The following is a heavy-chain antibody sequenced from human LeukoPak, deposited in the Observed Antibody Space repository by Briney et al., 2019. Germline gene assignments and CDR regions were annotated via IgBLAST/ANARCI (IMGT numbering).Heavy chain of an antibody. J-gene: IGHJ2*01. CDR1: GFTFSSYA. CDR3: SREVIYYYDSSGSYPRNWYFDL. Sequence: GGSLRLSCAASGFTFSSYAMSWVRQAPGKGLEWVANIKQDGSEKYYVDSVKGRFTISRDNAKNSLYLQMNSLRAEDTAVYHCSREVIYYYDSSGSYPRNWYFDLWGRGTLVTVSS. V-gene: IGHV3-7*01. D-gene: IGHD3-22*01. CDR2: IKQDGSEK.